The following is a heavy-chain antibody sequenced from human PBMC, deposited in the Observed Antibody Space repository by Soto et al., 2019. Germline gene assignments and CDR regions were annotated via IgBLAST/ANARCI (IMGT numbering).Heavy chain of an antibody. Sequence: SSETLSLTCTVSGGSISSGDYYWSWIRQPPGKGLEWIGYIYYSGSTYYNPSLKSRVTISVDTSKSQFSLKLSSVTAADTAVYYCARVGGYSWFDPWGQGTLVTVSS. CDR2: IYYSGST. V-gene: IGHV4-30-4*01. CDR3: ARVGGYSWFDP. J-gene: IGHJ5*02. CDR1: GGSISSGDYY. D-gene: IGHD3-16*01.